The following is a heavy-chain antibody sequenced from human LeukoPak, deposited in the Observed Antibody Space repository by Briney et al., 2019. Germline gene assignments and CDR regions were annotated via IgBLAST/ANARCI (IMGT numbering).Heavy chain of an antibody. V-gene: IGHV3-33*06. CDR3: AKTRPLDSSSWSHGDY. CDR1: GFTFSSYG. J-gene: IGHJ4*02. D-gene: IGHD6-13*01. CDR2: IWYDGSNK. Sequence: PGGSLRLSCAASGFTFSSYGMHWVRQAPGKGLEWVAVIWYDGSNKYYAGSVKGRFTISRDNSKNTLYLQMNSLRAEDTAVYYCAKTRPLDSSSWSHGDYWGQGTLVAVSS.